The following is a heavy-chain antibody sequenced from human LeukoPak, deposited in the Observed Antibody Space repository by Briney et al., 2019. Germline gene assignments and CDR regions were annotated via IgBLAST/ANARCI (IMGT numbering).Heavy chain of an antibody. Sequence: HPGGSLRLSCAASGLTFSSFSLNWVRQAPGKGLEWISYISTTGSSKYYADSVKGRFTISRDNAKNSLYLEMNSLRDEDTAVYYCTRDRVGATAGRYYYGMDVWGQGTTVTVSS. J-gene: IGHJ6*02. CDR2: ISTTGSSK. V-gene: IGHV3-48*02. CDR1: GLTFSSFS. CDR3: TRDRVGATAGRYYYGMDV. D-gene: IGHD1-26*01.